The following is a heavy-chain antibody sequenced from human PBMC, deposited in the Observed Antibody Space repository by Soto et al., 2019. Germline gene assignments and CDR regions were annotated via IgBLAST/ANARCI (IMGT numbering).Heavy chain of an antibody. Sequence: EVQLVESGGGLVKPGGSLRLACAASGFTFSSYSMNWVRQAPGKGLEWVSSISCSSTYIYYADSVKGRFTISRDNAKNSLYLQMHSLRAEDTAVYYCARVVDYCDPYSYYGMDVWGQGTTVTVSS. V-gene: IGHV3-21*01. CDR2: ISCSSTYI. D-gene: IGHD3-22*01. CDR1: GFTFSSYS. J-gene: IGHJ6*02. CDR3: ARVVDYCDPYSYYGMDV.